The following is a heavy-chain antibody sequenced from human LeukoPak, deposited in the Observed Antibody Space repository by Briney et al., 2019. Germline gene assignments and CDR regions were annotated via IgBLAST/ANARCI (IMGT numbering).Heavy chain of an antibody. CDR3: ATFDSFDQQNWFDP. V-gene: IGHV1-69*04. D-gene: IGHD3-9*01. CDR2: IIPILGIA. CDR1: GGTFSSYA. Sequence: ASVKASCKASGGTFSSYAISWVRQAPGQGLEWMGRIIPILGIANYAQKFQGRVTITADKSTSTAYMELSSLRSEDTAVYYCATFDSFDQQNWFDPWGQGTLVTVSS. J-gene: IGHJ5*02.